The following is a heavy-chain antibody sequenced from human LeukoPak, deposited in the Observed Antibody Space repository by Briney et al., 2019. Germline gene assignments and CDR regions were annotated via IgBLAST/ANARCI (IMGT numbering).Heavy chain of an antibody. CDR3: AKDLYPDYFNYGMDV. V-gene: IGHV3-30*02. CDR2: IRYNGSNK. D-gene: IGHD2/OR15-2a*01. Sequence: GGSLRLSCAASGFTFSSYGMHWARQDPGKGLERVAFIRYNGSNKYYADSVKGRFTISRDNSKNTLYLQMNSLRAEDTAVYYCAKDLYPDYFNYGMDVWGQGTTVTVSS. CDR1: GFTFSSYG. J-gene: IGHJ6*02.